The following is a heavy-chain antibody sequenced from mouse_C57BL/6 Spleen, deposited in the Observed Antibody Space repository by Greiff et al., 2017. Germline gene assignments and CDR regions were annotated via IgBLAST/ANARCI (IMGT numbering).Heavy chain of an antibody. CDR1: GYAFSSYW. CDR3: ARDDYYGSSLYFDY. J-gene: IGHJ2*01. Sequence: QVQLQQSGAELVKPGASVKISCKASGYAFSSYWMNWVKQRPGKGLEWIGQIYPGDGDTNYNGKFKGKATLTADKSFSTAYMQLSSLTSEDSAVYFCARDDYYGSSLYFDYWGQGTTLTVSS. V-gene: IGHV1-80*01. D-gene: IGHD1-1*01. CDR2: IYPGDGDT.